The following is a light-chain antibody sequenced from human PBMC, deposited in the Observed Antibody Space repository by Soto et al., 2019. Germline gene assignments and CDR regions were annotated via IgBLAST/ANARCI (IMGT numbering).Light chain of an antibody. V-gene: IGLV2-14*01. CDR3: SSYTSSSPYV. Sequence: QSALTQPASVSGSPGQSITISCTGTSSDVGGYNYVSWYQQHPGKAPKLMIYEVSNRPSGVSNRFSGSKSGNTASLTISGLQAEDEADYYCSSYTSSSPYVFGTEHKVTVL. CDR2: EVS. CDR1: SSDVGGYNY. J-gene: IGLJ1*01.